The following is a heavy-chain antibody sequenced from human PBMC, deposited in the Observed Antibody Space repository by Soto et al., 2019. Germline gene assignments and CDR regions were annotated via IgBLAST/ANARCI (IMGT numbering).Heavy chain of an antibody. CDR1: GGSISSYY. V-gene: IGHV4-59*08. CDR2: IYYSGST. D-gene: IGHD3-22*01. J-gene: IGHJ6*02. Sequence: PSETLSLTCTVSGGSISSYYWSLIRQPPGKGLEWIGYIYYSGSTNYNPSLKSRVTISVDTSKNQFSLKLSSVTAADTAVYYCARQMVILDYQYYYGMDVWGQGTTVTVSS. CDR3: ARQMVILDYQYYYGMDV.